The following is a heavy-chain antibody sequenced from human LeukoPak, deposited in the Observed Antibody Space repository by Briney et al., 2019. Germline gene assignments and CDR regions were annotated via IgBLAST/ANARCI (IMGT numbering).Heavy chain of an antibody. CDR3: AGGFRFPYAFDH. D-gene: IGHD3-3*01. V-gene: IGHV3-53*01. Sequence: GGSLRLSCAASGFSVGGNYMTWVRQVLGNGLEWLSVFHSGGNTDYAPSVKGRFTISRDNSRNTLYLQMNSLKVDDTGVYYCAGGFRFPYAFDHWGQGTLVTVSS. J-gene: IGHJ4*02. CDR1: GFSVGGNY. CDR2: FHSGGNT.